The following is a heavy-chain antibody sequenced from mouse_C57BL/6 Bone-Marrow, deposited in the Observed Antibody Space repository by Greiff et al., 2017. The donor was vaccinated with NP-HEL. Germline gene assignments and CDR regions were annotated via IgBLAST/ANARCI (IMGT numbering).Heavy chain of an antibody. CDR1: GFTFSSYG. CDR3: ARHYYSNYFDY. V-gene: IGHV5-6*03. D-gene: IGHD2-5*01. CDR2: ISSGGSYT. Sequence: EVKVVESGGGLVQPGGSLSLSCAASGFTFSSYGMSWVRQTPDKRLEWVATISSGGSYTYYPDSVKGRFTISRDNAKNTLYLQMSSLKSEDTAMYYCARHYYSNYFDYWGQGTTLTVSS. J-gene: IGHJ2*01.